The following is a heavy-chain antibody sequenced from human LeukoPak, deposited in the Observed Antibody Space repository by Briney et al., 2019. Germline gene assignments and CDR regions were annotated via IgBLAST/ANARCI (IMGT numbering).Heavy chain of an antibody. V-gene: IGHV3-9*01. CDR1: GFTFDDYA. Sequence: GGSLRLSCAASGFTFDDYAMHWVRQAPGKGLEWVAGISWDSGTIGYADSVKGRFTISRDNAKNSLYLQMNSLRAEDTALYYCAKGDSGYDPYFNYWGQGTLVTVSS. CDR3: AKGDSGYDPYFNY. CDR2: ISWDSGTI. D-gene: IGHD5-12*01. J-gene: IGHJ4*02.